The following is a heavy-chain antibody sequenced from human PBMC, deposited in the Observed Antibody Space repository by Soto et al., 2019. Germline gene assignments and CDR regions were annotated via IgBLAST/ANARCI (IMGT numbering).Heavy chain of an antibody. CDR2: IYYSGST. V-gene: IGHV4-31*03. J-gene: IGHJ3*02. CDR1: GGSISSGGYY. Sequence: SETLSLTCTVSGGSISSGGYYWSWIRQHPGKGLEWIGYIYYSGSTYYNPSLKSRVTISVDTSKNQFSLKLSSVTAADTAVYYCARVGIAAAGGWTAFDIWGQGTMVTVSS. D-gene: IGHD6-13*01. CDR3: ARVGIAAAGGWTAFDI.